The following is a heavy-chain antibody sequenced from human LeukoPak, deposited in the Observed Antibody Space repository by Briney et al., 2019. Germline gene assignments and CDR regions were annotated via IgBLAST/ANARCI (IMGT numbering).Heavy chain of an antibody. CDR1: GFTFSSYG. J-gene: IGHJ4*02. CDR2: ISYDGSNK. D-gene: IGHD2-15*01. Sequence: GRSLRLSCAASGFTFSSYGMHWGREAPGKGLEGGAVISYDGSNKYYADSVKGRCTISKENSKKTLYLQMNSLRDEDTDVYYCAQSPGYCSGGRCYYFDYWGQGTLVTVTS. V-gene: IGHV3-30*18. CDR3: AQSPGYCSGGRCYYFDY.